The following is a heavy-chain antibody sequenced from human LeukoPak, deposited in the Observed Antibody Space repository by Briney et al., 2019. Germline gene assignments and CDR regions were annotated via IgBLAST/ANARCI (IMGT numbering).Heavy chain of an antibody. CDR3: ARGEYCSGGSCYSAKYNWFDP. Sequence: GASAKVSCKASGYTFTSYDINWVRQATGQGLEWMGWMNPNSGNTGYAQKFQGRVTITRNTSISTAYMELRSLKSDDTAVYYCARGEYCSGGSCYSAKYNWFDPWGQGTLVTVSS. CDR2: MNPNSGNT. CDR1: GYTFTSYD. V-gene: IGHV1-8*03. J-gene: IGHJ5*02. D-gene: IGHD2-15*01.